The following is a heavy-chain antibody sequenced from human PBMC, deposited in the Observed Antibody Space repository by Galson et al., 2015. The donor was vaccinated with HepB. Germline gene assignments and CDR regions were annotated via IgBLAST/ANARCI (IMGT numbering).Heavy chain of an antibody. V-gene: IGHV4-39*07. J-gene: IGHJ4*02. CDR1: GGSISSSSYY. D-gene: IGHD1-26*01. Sequence: SETLSLTCTVSGGSISSSSYYWGWIRQPPGKGLEWIGSIYYSGSTYYNPSLKSRVTISVNTSKNQFSLKLSSVTAADTAVYYCARFGAVGATAFDYWGQGTLVTVSS. CDR3: ARFGAVGATAFDY. CDR2: IYYSGST.